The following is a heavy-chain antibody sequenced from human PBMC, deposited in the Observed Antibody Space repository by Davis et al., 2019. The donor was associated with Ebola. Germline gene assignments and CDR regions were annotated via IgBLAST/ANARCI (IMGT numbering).Heavy chain of an antibody. CDR1: GFTFSSFG. CDR3: AKSSVAGTSGMDV. D-gene: IGHD6-19*01. V-gene: IGHV3-23*01. Sequence: PGGSLRLSCAASGFTFSSFGMSWVRQAPGKGLEWISAMSASGGVTHYADSVKGRFAISRGNSKNTLYLQMNSLRAEDTAVYYCAKSSVAGTSGMDVWGQGTTVTVSS. CDR2: MSASGGVT. J-gene: IGHJ6*02.